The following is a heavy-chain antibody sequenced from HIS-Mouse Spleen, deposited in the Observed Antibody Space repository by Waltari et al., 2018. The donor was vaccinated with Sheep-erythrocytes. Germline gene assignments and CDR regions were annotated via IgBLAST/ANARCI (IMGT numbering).Heavy chain of an antibody. V-gene: IGHV4-31*03. CDR3: ARDPLTGADY. J-gene: IGHJ4*02. D-gene: IGHD7-27*01. Sequence: QVQLQESGPGLVKPSQTLSLTCTVSGGSISRVVYYLSWIRQHPGKGLEWIGYLYYSGSTYYSPSPKSRVTRSVDTSKSQVSLKLSSVTAADTAVYYCARDPLTGADYWGQGTLVTVSS. CDR2: LYYSGST. CDR1: GGSISRVVYY.